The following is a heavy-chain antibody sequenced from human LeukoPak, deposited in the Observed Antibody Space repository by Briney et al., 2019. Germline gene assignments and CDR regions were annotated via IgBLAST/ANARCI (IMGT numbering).Heavy chain of an antibody. J-gene: IGHJ5*02. V-gene: IGHV1-18*01. D-gene: IGHD6-13*01. CDR3: ATAEFGSSWYWFDP. CDR1: GYTFTSYG. CDR2: ISAYNCNT. Sequence: GASVKVSCKASGYTFTSYGISWVRQAPGQGLEWMGWISAYNCNTNYAQKLQGRVTMTTDTSKSTAYTALRSLRSDDTAVYYCATAEFGSSWYWFDPWGQGTLVTVSS.